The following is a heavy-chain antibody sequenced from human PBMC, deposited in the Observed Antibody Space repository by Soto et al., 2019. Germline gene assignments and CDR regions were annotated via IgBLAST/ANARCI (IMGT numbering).Heavy chain of an antibody. CDR2: TYYRSKWYD. D-gene: IGHD3-10*01. CDR1: GDSVSSNSAA. CDR3: ARVRISKVRGVIMSYYGMDV. Sequence: PSHTLSLTCAISGDSVSSNSAAWNWIRQSPSRGLEWLGRTYYRSKWYDDYAVSVKSRITINPDTSTNQFSLQLNSVTPEDTAVYYCARVRISKVRGVIMSYYGMDVWGQGTTVTVSS. J-gene: IGHJ6*02. V-gene: IGHV6-1*01.